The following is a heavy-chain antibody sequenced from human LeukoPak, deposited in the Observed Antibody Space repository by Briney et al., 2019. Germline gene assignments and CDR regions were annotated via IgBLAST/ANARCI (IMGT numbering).Heavy chain of an antibody. D-gene: IGHD5-12*01. CDR1: GFTFSSFE. CDR2: ISISGSTI. Sequence: GGSLRLSCAASGFTFSSFEMNWVRQAPGKGLEWVSYISISGSTIYYADSVKGRFTISRDNAKNSLYLQMNSLRAEDTAVYYCARDRSGYSGYDFFDYWGQGALVTVSS. J-gene: IGHJ4*02. V-gene: IGHV3-48*03. CDR3: ARDRSGYSGYDFFDY.